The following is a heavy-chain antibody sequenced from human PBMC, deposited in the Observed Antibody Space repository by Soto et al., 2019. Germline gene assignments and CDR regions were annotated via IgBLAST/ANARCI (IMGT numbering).Heavy chain of an antibody. J-gene: IGHJ5*02. CDR1: GYTFTSYG. CDR3: ARDPPVLRYFDWLLDNWFDP. Sequence: AASVKVSCKASGYTFTSYGISWVRQAPGQGLEWMGWISAYNGNTNYAQKLQGRVTMTTDTSTSTAYMELRSLRSDDTAVYYCARDPPVLRYFDWLLDNWFDPCGQGTQVTVSS. D-gene: IGHD3-9*01. CDR2: ISAYNGNT. V-gene: IGHV1-18*01.